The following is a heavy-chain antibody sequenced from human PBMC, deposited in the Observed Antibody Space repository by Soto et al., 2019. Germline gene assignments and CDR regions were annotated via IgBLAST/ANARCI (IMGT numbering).Heavy chain of an antibody. CDR1: GFTFRSYA. Sequence: GGSLRLSCSASGFTFRSYAIHWVRQAPGKGLEYVSAISSNGDSTYYADSVKGRFTISRYNSKNTLYVQMSSLSAEDTAVYYCVKGVRYSGFDAFDIWGQGTLVTVSS. J-gene: IGHJ3*02. CDR3: VKGVRYSGFDAFDI. CDR2: ISSNGDST. V-gene: IGHV3-64D*08. D-gene: IGHD1-26*01.